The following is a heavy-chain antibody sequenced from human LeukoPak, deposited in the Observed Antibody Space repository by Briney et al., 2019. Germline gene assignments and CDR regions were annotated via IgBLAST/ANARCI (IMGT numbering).Heavy chain of an antibody. J-gene: IGHJ4*02. Sequence: GGSLRLSCAASGFTFSSYSMNWVRQAPGEGLEWVSSISSSSSYIYYADSVKGRFTISRDNAKNSLYLQMNSLRAEDTAVYYCARGPYSGSYGYWGQGTLVTVSS. CDR2: ISSSSSYI. CDR1: GFTFSSYS. CDR3: ARGPYSGSYGY. D-gene: IGHD1-26*01. V-gene: IGHV3-21*01.